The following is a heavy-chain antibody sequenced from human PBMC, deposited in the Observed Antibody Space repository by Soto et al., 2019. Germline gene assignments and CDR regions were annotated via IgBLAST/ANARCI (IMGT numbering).Heavy chain of an antibody. J-gene: IGHJ6*03. CDR3: ARRLFCRSVAGGYFYMDV. CDR1: GFSLSNGKVG. Sequence: HVTLKESGPVLVKPTETLTLTCTVSGFSLSNGKVGVSWIRQPPGKALEWLAHIFSNDEKSYRTSLKSRLTISEDTSKSQVVLTITNVDPVDKATYYCARRLFCRSVAGGYFYMDVWGKGTTGTVAS. V-gene: IGHV2-26*01. D-gene: IGHD6-19*01. CDR2: IFSNDEK.